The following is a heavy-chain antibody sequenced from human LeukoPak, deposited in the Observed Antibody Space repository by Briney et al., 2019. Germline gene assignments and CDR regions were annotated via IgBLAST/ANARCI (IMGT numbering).Heavy chain of an antibody. Sequence: ASVKVSCKASGGTFSSYAISWVRQAPGQGLEWMGGIIPIFGTANYAQKFQGRVTITADESTSTAYMELSSLRSDDTAVYYCTGDRGELPHSHFDYWGQGTLVTVSS. CDR2: IIPIFGTA. V-gene: IGHV1-69*13. CDR3: TGDRGELPHSHFDY. CDR1: GGTFSSYA. D-gene: IGHD1-26*01. J-gene: IGHJ4*02.